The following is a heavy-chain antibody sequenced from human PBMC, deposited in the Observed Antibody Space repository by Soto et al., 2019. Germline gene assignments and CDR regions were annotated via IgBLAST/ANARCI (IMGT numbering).Heavy chain of an antibody. CDR1: GYTFTSYD. V-gene: IGHV1-8*01. CDR2: MNPNSGNT. J-gene: IGHJ6*02. CDR3: ARVYYGWAGPSGGMDV. D-gene: IGHD3-10*01. Sequence: ASVKVSCKASGYTFTSYDINWVRQATGQGLEWMGWMNPNSGNTGYAQKFQGRVTMTRNTSISTAYMELSSLRSEDTAVYYCARVYYGWAGPSGGMDVWGQGTTVTVSS.